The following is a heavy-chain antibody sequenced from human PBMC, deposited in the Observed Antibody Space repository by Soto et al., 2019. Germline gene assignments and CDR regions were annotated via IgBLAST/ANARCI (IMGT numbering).Heavy chain of an antibody. CDR3: ARGRYGCSSTSCYWPPFDY. Sequence: GASVKVSCKASGYTFTSYGISWVRQAPGQGLEWMGWISAYNGNTNYAQKLQDRVIMTTDISTSTAYMELRSLRSDDTAVYYCARGRYGCSSTSCYWPPFDYWGQGTLVTVSS. D-gene: IGHD2-2*01. CDR2: ISAYNGNT. J-gene: IGHJ4*02. CDR1: GYTFTSYG. V-gene: IGHV1-18*01.